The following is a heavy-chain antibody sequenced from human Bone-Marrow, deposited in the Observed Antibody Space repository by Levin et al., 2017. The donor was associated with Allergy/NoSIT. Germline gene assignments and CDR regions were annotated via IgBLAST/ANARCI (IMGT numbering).Heavy chain of an antibody. CDR2: ISYDGSNK. J-gene: IGHJ3*02. D-gene: IGHD2-2*01. V-gene: IGHV3-30*18. CDR1: GFTFSSYG. CDR3: AKAFEYCSSTSCYLPHDAFDI. Sequence: GGSLRLSCAASGFTFSSYGMHWVRQAPGKGLEWVAVISYDGSNKYYADSVKGRFTISRDNSKNTLYLQMNSLRAEDTAVYYCAKAFEYCSSTSCYLPHDAFDIWGQGTMVTVSS.